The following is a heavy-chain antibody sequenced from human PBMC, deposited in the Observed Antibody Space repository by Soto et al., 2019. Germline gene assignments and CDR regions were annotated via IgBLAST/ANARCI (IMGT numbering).Heavy chain of an antibody. Sequence: SLVKVARKASGGTFSSYVSSWLRQATGQGLEWMGGIIPIFGTANYAQKFQGRVTITADKSTSTAYMELSSLRSEDTAVYYCARYTPGHRMGLWGQGTTVTGSS. CDR2: IIPIFGTA. D-gene: IGHD1-1*01. CDR1: GGTFSSYV. V-gene: IGHV1-69*06. CDR3: ARYTPGHRMGL. J-gene: IGHJ6*02.